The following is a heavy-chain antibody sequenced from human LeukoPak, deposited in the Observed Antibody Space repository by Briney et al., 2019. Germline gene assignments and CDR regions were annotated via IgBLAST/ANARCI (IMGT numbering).Heavy chain of an antibody. J-gene: IGHJ4*02. D-gene: IGHD3-10*01. CDR1: GGSISSSNW. CDR3: ARALPRPLLWFGELSRFDY. Sequence: PSETLSLTCAVSGGSISSSNWWSWVRQPPGKGLEWIGEIYHSGSTNYNPSLKSRATISVDTSKNQFSLKLSSVTAADTAVYYCARALPRPLLWFGELSRFDYWGQGTLVTVSS. V-gene: IGHV4-4*02. CDR2: IYHSGST.